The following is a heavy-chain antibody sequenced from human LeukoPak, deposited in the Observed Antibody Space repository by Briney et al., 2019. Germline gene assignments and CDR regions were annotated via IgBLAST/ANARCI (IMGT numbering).Heavy chain of an antibody. Sequence: ASVKVSCKASGYTFTGYYMHWVRQAPGQGLEWMGWISAYNGNTNYAQKLQGRVTMTTDTSTSTAYMELRSLRSDDTAVYYCARNRRANWFDPWGQGTLVTVSS. CDR2: ISAYNGNT. CDR3: ARNRRANWFDP. CDR1: GYTFTGYY. J-gene: IGHJ5*02. V-gene: IGHV1-18*04. D-gene: IGHD1-26*01.